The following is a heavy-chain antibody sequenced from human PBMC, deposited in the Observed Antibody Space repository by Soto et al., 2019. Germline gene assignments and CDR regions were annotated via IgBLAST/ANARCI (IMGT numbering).Heavy chain of an antibody. D-gene: IGHD3-16*02. CDR1: GGSISSYY. CDR2: FYHSGST. CDR3: ALSYYYYGMDV. V-gene: IGHV4-59*01. J-gene: IGHJ6*02. Sequence: QVQLQESGPGLVKPSETLSLTCTVSGGSISSYYWSWIRQPPGKGLEWIGYFYHSGSTNYNPSLKSRVTKSVDTSKNQFSLKLSSVTAADTAVYYCALSYYYYGMDVWGQGTTVTVSS.